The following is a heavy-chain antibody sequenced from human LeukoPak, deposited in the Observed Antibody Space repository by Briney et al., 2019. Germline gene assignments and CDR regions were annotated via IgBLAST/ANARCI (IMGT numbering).Heavy chain of an antibody. V-gene: IGHV3-30*02. CDR2: IRYDGSNK. Sequence: GGSLRLSCAASGFTFSSYSMNWVRQASGKGLEWVAFIRYDGSNKYYADSVKGRFTISRDNSKNTLYLQMNSLRAEDTAVYYCAKDLTYYYDSSGYYTFDYWGQGTLVTVSS. CDR3: AKDLTYYYDSSGYYTFDY. CDR1: GFTFSSYS. D-gene: IGHD3-22*01. J-gene: IGHJ4*02.